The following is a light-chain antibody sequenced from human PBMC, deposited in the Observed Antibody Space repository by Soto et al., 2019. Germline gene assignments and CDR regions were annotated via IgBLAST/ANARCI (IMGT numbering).Light chain of an antibody. J-gene: IGKJ1*01. V-gene: IGKV1-5*03. CDR1: QSISSW. CDR3: QQYNGYSRT. Sequence: DIQMTQSPSTLSASVGDRVTITCRASQSISSWLAWYQQKPGKAPKLLIYKTSSLESGGPSRFSGSGSGTEFTLTISSLQPDDFATYYCQQYNGYSRTFGQGTKVDIK. CDR2: KTS.